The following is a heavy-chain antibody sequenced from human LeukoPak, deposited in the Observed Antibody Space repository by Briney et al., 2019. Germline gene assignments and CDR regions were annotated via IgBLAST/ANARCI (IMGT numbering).Heavy chain of an antibody. V-gene: IGHV4-31*03. CDR3: ARGMPRYSGSYWTSYYYYGMDV. CDR1: GGSISSGGYY. D-gene: IGHD1-26*01. CDR2: IYYSGST. J-gene: IGHJ6*02. Sequence: PSETLSLTCTVSGGSISSGGYYWSWIRQHPGKGLEWIGYIYYSGSTYYNPSLKSRVTISVDTSKNQFSLKLSSVTAADTAVYYCARGMPRYSGSYWTSYYYYGMDVWGQGTTVTVSS.